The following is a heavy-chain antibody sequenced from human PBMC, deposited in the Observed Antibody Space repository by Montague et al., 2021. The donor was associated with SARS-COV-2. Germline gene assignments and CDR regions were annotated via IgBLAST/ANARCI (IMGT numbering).Heavy chain of an antibody. CDR1: GDSVSRNGVA. CDR2: TYYTSRWHN. V-gene: IGHV6-1*01. Sequence: CAISGDSVSRNGVAWTWIRQSPSKCIEYLGRTYYTSRWHNDQAPSVKGRLTVNPDTSKNQFSLHLNSVTPEDTAVYYCARDGDGWEVPFDFWSQGTLVTVSS. CDR3: ARDGDGWEVPFDF. D-gene: IGHD1-26*01. J-gene: IGHJ4*01.